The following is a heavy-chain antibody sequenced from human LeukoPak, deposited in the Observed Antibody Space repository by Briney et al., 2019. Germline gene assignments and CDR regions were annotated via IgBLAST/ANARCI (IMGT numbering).Heavy chain of an antibody. J-gene: IGHJ6*03. CDR2: MNPNSGNT. CDR3: ARDSGSGSYYPGGYYYYYYMDV. D-gene: IGHD3-10*01. CDR1: GYTFTSYD. V-gene: IGHV1-8*03. Sequence: ASVKVSCKASGYTFTSYDINWVRQATGQGLEWMGWMNPNSGNTGYAQKFQGRVTITRNTSISTAYMELSSLRSEDTAVYYCARDSGSGSYYPGGYYYYYYMDVWGKGTTVTVSS.